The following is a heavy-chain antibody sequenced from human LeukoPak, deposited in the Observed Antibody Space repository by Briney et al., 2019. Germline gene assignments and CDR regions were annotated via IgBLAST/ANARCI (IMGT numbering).Heavy chain of an antibody. J-gene: IGHJ4*02. CDR3: ARVGYDFWSGYCCYFDY. CDR1: GFTFSSYA. CDR2: ISYDGSNK. V-gene: IGHV3-30*04. Sequence: GGSLRLSCAASGFTFSSYAMHWVRQAPGKGLEWVAVISYDGSNKYYADSVKGRFTISRDNSKNTLYLQMNSLRAEDTAVYYCARVGYDFWSGYCCYFDYWGQGTLVTVSS. D-gene: IGHD3-3*01.